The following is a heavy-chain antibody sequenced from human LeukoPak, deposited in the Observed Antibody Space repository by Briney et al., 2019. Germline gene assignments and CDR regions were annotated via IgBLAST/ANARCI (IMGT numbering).Heavy chain of an antibody. J-gene: IGHJ6*03. Sequence: PGGSLRLSCAASGFTFSSYAMSWVRQAPGKGLEWVSAISGSGGSTYYADSVKGRFTISRDNSKNTLYLQMNSLRAEDTAVYYCARDERSSPSYYYYYMDVWGKGTTVTVSS. CDR3: ARDERSSPSYYYYYMDV. CDR2: ISGSGGST. D-gene: IGHD6-6*01. V-gene: IGHV3-23*01. CDR1: GFTFSSYA.